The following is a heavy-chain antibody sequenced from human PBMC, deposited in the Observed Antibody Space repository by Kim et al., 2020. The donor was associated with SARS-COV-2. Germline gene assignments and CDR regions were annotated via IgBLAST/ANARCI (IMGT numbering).Heavy chain of an antibody. Sequence: ASGKVSCKASGYTFTSYAMHWVRQAPGQRLEWMGWINAGNGNTKYSQKFQGRVTITRDTSASTAYMELSSLRSEDTAVYYCARDQGIYCSSTSCRYGMDVWGQGTTVTVSS. D-gene: IGHD2-2*01. V-gene: IGHV1-3*01. CDR3: ARDQGIYCSSTSCRYGMDV. CDR1: GYTFTSYA. J-gene: IGHJ6*02. CDR2: INAGNGNT.